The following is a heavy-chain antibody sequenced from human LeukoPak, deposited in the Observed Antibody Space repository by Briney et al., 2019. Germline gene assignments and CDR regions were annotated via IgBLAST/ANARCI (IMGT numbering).Heavy chain of an antibody. J-gene: IGHJ6*03. Sequence: PSETLSLTCSVSGGSISSRTYYWAWICQSPGKGLEWIGSISYSGTTYYNPSLKSRVTISADTSTNHFSLNLTSLTAADRAVYYCASAREEDIIVIGDYYMDVWGKGTTVTVSS. V-gene: IGHV4-39*02. CDR2: ISYSGTT. CDR1: GGSISSRTYY. CDR3: ASAREEDIIVIGDYYMDV. D-gene: IGHD2-15*01.